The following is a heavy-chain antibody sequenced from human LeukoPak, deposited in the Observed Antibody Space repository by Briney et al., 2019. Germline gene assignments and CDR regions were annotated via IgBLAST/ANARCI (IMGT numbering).Heavy chain of an antibody. CDR2: ISGSGDTT. V-gene: IGHV3-23*01. J-gene: IGHJ4*02. D-gene: IGHD6-6*01. Sequence: GGSLRLSCAASGFTFSSYTMSWVRQAPGKGLEWVSTISGSGDTTYSAASVKGRFTISRDNSKSTLYLQMNSLRAEDTAVYYCAKDRRYSTSAEDVDYWGQGTLVTVSS. CDR1: GFTFSSYT. CDR3: AKDRRYSTSAEDVDY.